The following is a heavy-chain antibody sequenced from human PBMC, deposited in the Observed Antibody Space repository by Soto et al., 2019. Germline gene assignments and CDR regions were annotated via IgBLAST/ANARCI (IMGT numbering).Heavy chain of an antibody. CDR1: GFAFSSYA. V-gene: IGHV3-23*01. Sequence: GSLRLSCAASGFAFSSYAVSWVRQAPGKGLEWVSGLSGSGGRTYYADSVKGRFTISRDNSKNTLYLQMNSLRAEDTALYYCAKGSTGYYYYGVDVWGQGTTVTVSS. CDR3: AKGSTGYYYYGVDV. J-gene: IGHJ6*02. CDR2: LSGSGGRT. D-gene: IGHD2-2*01.